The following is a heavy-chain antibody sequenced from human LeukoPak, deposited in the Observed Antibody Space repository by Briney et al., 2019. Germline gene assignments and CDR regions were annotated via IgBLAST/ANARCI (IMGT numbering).Heavy chain of an antibody. CDR2: ISYDGSNK. D-gene: IGHD3-22*01. Sequence: GGSLRLSCAACGFTFSSYAMHWVRQAPGKGLEWVAVISYDGSNKYYADSVKGRFTISRDNSKNTLYLQMNSLRAEDTAVYYCAREHAMIEAPLDYWGQGTLVTVSS. V-gene: IGHV3-30-3*01. CDR1: GFTFSSYA. CDR3: AREHAMIEAPLDY. J-gene: IGHJ4*02.